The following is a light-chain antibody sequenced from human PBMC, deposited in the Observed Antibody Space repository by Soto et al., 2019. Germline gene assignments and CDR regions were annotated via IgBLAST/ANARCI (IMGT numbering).Light chain of an antibody. CDR3: QQLSSYPLT. V-gene: IGKV3-11*01. J-gene: IGKJ4*01. CDR1: QSVSRY. CDR2: DAS. Sequence: EIVLTQSADTMSFSPEESATLSCRASQSVSRYLAWYQQKPGQAPRILIYDASNRATGIPARFSGVVSGTDGTITISRLETEDGSVYDGQQLSSYPLTFGGGTKVDIK.